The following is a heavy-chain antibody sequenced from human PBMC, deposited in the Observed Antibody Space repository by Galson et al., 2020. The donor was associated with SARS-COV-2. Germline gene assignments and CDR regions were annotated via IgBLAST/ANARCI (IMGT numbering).Heavy chain of an antibody. J-gene: IGHJ4*02. CDR3: AREGGSGIVAAPTDY. D-gene: IGHD1-26*01. CDR2: IWYNGNDK. Sequence: GESLKISCAASGFTFSDCAMHWVRQAPGKGLEWVVVIWYNGNDKYYADSVKGRFTISRDNSKDTLYLQMNSLRAEDTAVYYCAREGGSGIVAAPTDYWGQGTLVTVSS. CDR1: GFTFSDCA. V-gene: IGHV3-33*01.